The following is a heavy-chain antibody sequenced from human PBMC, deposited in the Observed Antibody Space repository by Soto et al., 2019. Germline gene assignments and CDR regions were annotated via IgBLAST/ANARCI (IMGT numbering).Heavy chain of an antibody. CDR3: ARGQTYDSSGYSL. CDR1: GGSISSYY. V-gene: IGHV4-59*01. D-gene: IGHD3-22*01. J-gene: IGHJ4*02. Sequence: QVQLQESGPGLVKPSETLSLTCTVSGGSISSYYWSWIRQPPGKGLEWIGYIYYSGSTNYNPSLKSRVTISVDTSKNQFSLKLSSVTAADTAVYYCARGQTYDSSGYSLWGQGTLVTVSS. CDR2: IYYSGST.